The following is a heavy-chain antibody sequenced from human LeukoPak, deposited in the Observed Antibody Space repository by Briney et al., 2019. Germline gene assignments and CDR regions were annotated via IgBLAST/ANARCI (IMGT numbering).Heavy chain of an antibody. J-gene: IGHJ3*02. Sequence: GWSLSLSRAPSVLTLSRYEMNLVRLAPGTGLEWVSYISRSGSSIYSAHSVKGRFNISRHNAKNSLYLQMNSLRAEDTAVYYCARDSIVVADDAFDIWGQGTMVTVSS. CDR1: VLTLSRYE. V-gene: IGHV3-48*03. CDR3: ARDSIVVADDAFDI. CDR2: ISRSGSSI. D-gene: IGHD2-15*01.